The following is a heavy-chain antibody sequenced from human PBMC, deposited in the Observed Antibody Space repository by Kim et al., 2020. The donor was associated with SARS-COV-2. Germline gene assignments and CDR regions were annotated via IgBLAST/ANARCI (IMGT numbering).Heavy chain of an antibody. CDR3: ARQRGYNWNYGPSEIDY. V-gene: IGHV4-39*01. D-gene: IGHD1-7*01. J-gene: IGHJ4*02. CDR2: IYYSGST. Sequence: SETLSLTCTVSGGSISSSSYYWGWIRQPPGKGLEWIGSIYYSGSTYYNPSLKSRVTISVDTSKNQFSLKLSSVTAADTAVYYCARQRGYNWNYGPSEIDYWGQGTLVTVSS. CDR1: GGSISSSSYY.